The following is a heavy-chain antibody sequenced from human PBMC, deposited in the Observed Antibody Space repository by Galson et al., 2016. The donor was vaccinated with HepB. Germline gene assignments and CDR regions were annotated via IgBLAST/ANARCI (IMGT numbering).Heavy chain of an antibody. V-gene: IGHV3-23*01. D-gene: IGHD5-18*01. CDR1: GFSFSTFA. Sequence: SLRLSCAASGFSFSTFAMSWVRQAPGKGLEWISGITGTGSGTYYADSVKGRFTISRDTSNNPLFPQLSSLRVEDTAVYYCAKRPYSYGWHYGMDVWGQGTTVTVSS. CDR2: ITGTGSGT. J-gene: IGHJ6*02. CDR3: AKRPYSYGWHYGMDV.